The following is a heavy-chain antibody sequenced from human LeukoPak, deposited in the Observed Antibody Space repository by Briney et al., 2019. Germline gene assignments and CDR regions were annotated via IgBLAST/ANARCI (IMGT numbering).Heavy chain of an antibody. D-gene: IGHD3-22*01. CDR1: RFTFSSYS. CDR2: ISSSSSYI. V-gene: IGHV3-21*01. J-gene: IGHJ4*02. CDR3: ARFDLVHYYDSSGYFGY. Sequence: GGSLRLSCAASRFTFSSYSMNWVRQAPGKGLEWVSSISSSSSYIYYADSVKGRFSISRDNAKKSLYLQMNSLRAEDTAVYYCARFDLVHYYDSSGYFGYWGQGTLVTVSS.